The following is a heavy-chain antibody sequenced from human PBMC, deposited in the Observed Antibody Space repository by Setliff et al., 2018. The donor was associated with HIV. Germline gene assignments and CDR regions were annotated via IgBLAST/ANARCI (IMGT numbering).Heavy chain of an antibody. V-gene: IGHV4-61*02. Sequence: PSETLSLTCTVSGGSISSGSYYWSWIRQPAGKRLEWIGRMYTSGITNYNPSLKSRVTISVDRSKNQFSLKPSSVTAADTAVYYCARSAYSSAWDYYFDYWGQGTLVTVSS. CDR1: GGSISSGSYY. J-gene: IGHJ4*02. D-gene: IGHD6-19*01. CDR2: MYTSGIT. CDR3: ARSAYSSAWDYYFDY.